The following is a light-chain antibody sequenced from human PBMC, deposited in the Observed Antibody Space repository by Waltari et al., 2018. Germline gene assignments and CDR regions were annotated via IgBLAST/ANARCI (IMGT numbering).Light chain of an antibody. CDR3: QQANTFPYT. J-gene: IGKJ2*01. Sequence: IELSQSQSSVSASCGYRVTLTCRASQDVSNWLAWYQQKPGIAPKFLIYAASSLQRGVPSRFSGSGSGTDFTLTISSLQPDDFATYYCQQANTFPYTFGQGTKVEIK. CDR1: QDVSNW. CDR2: AAS. V-gene: IGKV1-12*01.